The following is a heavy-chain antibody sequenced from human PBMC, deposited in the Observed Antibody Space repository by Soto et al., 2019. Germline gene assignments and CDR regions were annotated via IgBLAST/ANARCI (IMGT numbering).Heavy chain of an antibody. CDR3: ARDHYLVVGAAAGLFDY. CDR1: GFTFRSYA. V-gene: IGHV3-30-3*01. CDR2: ISYDGSKK. Sequence: QVQLVESGGGVVQPGRSLRLSCSASGFTFRSYAMHWVRQAPGKGLEWVAVISYDGSKKYYADSVKGRFTISRVNSKNTLYLQMNSLRAEDTAVYYCARDHYLVVGAAAGLFDYWGQGTLVTVSS. D-gene: IGHD6-13*01. J-gene: IGHJ4*02.